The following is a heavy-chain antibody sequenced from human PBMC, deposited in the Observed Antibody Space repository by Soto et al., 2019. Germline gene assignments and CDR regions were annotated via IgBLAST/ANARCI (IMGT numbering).Heavy chain of an antibody. D-gene: IGHD2-15*01. V-gene: IGHV3-30-3*01. CDR2: ISYDGSNK. Sequence: GGSLRLSCAASGFTFSRHAMHCVRQAPGKRLEWVAVISYDGSNKYYADSVKGRFTISRDNSKNTLYLQMNSLRAEDTAVYYCAREHIVVVEAATPAFDYWGQGTLVTVSS. J-gene: IGHJ4*02. CDR1: GFTFSRHA. CDR3: AREHIVVVEAATPAFDY.